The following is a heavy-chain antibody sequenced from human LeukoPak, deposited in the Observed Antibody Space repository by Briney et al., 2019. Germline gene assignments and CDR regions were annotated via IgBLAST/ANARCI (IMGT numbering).Heavy chain of an antibody. CDR2: INAGNGNT. CDR3: AREPPQQLVTHYYYGMDV. V-gene: IGHV1-3*01. CDR1: GYTFTSYA. J-gene: IGHJ6*02. D-gene: IGHD6-13*01. Sequence: ASVKVSCKASGYTFTSYAMHWVRQAPGQRLEWMGWINAGNGNTKYSQKFQGRVTITRDTSASTTYMELSSLRSEDTAVYYCAREPPQQLVTHYYYGMDVWGQGTTVTVSS.